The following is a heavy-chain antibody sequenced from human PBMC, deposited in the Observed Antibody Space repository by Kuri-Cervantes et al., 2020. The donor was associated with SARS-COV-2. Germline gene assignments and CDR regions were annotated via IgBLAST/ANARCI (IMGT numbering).Heavy chain of an antibody. CDR3: ARDAPSRRGGY. CDR2: ISYDGSNK. Sequence: GESLKISCAASGFTFSSYSMNWVRQAPGKGLEWVAVISYDGSNKYYADSVKGRFTISRDNSKNTLYLQMNSLRAEDTAVYYCARDAPSRRGGYWGQGTLVTVSS. CDR1: GFTFSSYS. J-gene: IGHJ4*02. V-gene: IGHV3-30*03. D-gene: IGHD3-16*01.